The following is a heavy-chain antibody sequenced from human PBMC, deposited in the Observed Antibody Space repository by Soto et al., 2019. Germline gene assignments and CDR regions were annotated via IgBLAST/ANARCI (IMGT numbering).Heavy chain of an antibody. Sequence: GSLRLSCAASGFTFSSYSMNWVRQAPGKGLEWVSFISSSSSYIYYADSVKGRFTISRDNAKNSLYLQMNSLRAEDTAVYYCARGIHYYDSSGYHGYWGQGTLVTVSS. V-gene: IGHV3-21*01. D-gene: IGHD3-22*01. CDR1: GFTFSSYS. CDR2: ISSSSSYI. J-gene: IGHJ4*02. CDR3: ARGIHYYDSSGYHGY.